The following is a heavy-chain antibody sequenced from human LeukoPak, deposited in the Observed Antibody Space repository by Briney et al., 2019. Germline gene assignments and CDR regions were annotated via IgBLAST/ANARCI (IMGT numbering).Heavy chain of an antibody. CDR1: GYSISSGCY. CDR3: ARHSDVWFGELLANFDY. Sequence: PSETLSLTCAVSGYSISSGCYWGWIRQPPGKGLEWIGSIYHSGSTYYNPSLKSRVTISVDTSKNQFSLKLSSVTAADTAVYYCARHSDVWFGELLANFDYWGQGTLVTASS. J-gene: IGHJ4*02. CDR2: IYHSGST. D-gene: IGHD3-10*01. V-gene: IGHV4-38-2*01.